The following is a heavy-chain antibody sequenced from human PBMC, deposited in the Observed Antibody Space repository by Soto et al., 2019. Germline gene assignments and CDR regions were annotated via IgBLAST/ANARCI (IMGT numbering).Heavy chain of an antibody. Sequence: QVQLVQSGAEVKKPGSSVKVSCKASGGTFSSYAISWVRQAPGQGLEWMGGLIPIFGTANYAQKFQGRVTITADASTSTADMELSSLRSEDTAVYYCARGRTSGYSYGLWFDPWGQGTLVTVSS. J-gene: IGHJ5*02. CDR1: GGTFSSYA. CDR3: ARGRTSGYSYGLWFDP. V-gene: IGHV1-69*01. CDR2: LIPIFGTA. D-gene: IGHD5-18*01.